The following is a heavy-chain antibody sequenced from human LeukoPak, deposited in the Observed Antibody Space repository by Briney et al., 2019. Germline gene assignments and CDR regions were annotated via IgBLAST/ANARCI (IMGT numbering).Heavy chain of an antibody. CDR2: INTDGSST. V-gene: IGHV3-74*01. D-gene: IGHD2-15*01. J-gene: IGHJ4*02. Sequence: GGSLRLSCAASGFTFSSYWMYWVRQAPRKGLVWVSRINTDGSSTSYADSVKGRVTISRDNSKNTVYLEMNSLRVEDTAVYYCAKGTVRSCSGPSCYPLDSWGQGTLVTVSS. CDR1: GFTFSSYW. CDR3: AKGTVRSCSGPSCYPLDS.